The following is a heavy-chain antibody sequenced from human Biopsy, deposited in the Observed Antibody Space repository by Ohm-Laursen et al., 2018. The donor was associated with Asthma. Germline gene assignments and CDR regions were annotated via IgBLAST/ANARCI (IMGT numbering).Heavy chain of an antibody. J-gene: IGHJ6*02. CDR3: ARRITIFGVVQKDHGMDA. Sequence: GTLSLTCVVAGGSMTPTSHYWDWIRQPPGKGLERIGYISYGGKTSYNPSLKNRITISRDMSKTQFSLRLTSATAADTAVYFCARRITIFGVVQKDHGMDAWGQGTTVTVS. CDR2: ISYGGKT. V-gene: IGHV4-39*01. D-gene: IGHD3-3*01. CDR1: GGSMTPTSHY.